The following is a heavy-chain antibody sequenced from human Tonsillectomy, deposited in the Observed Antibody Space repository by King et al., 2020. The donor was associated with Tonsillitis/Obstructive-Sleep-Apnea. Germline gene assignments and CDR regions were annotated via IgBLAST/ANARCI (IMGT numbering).Heavy chain of an antibody. CDR1: GFTFSDYY. CDR3: ASYDFWSGYNYYYMDV. Sequence: VQLVQSGGGLVKPGGSLRLSCAASGFTFSDYYMSWIRQAPGKGLEWVSYIISSSSYTNYADSVKGRLTISRDNAKNSLYLQMNSLRAEDTAVYYCASYDFWSGYNYYYMDVWGKGTTVTVSS. D-gene: IGHD3-3*01. J-gene: IGHJ6*03. V-gene: IGHV3-11*05. CDR2: IISSSSYT.